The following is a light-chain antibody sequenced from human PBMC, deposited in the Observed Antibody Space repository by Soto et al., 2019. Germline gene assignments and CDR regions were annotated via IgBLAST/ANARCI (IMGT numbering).Light chain of an antibody. CDR2: DTS. CDR1: QFVSSR. CDR3: QEYIKWPPGM. Sequence: DIVVTQSPATLSASPLERVTLSCMASQFVSSRLAWYQQRPGQVPRLLIYDTSTRAPGISARFSGSGSGTEFTLTISSLQSEDFAVYYCQEYIKWPPGMFGPGTKVDIK. V-gene: IGKV3-15*01. J-gene: IGKJ1*01.